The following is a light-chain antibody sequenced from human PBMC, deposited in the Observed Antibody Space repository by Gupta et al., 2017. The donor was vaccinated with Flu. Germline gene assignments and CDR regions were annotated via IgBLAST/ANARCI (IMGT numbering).Light chain of an antibody. CDR3: QAWDSRTSYV. V-gene: IGLV3-1*01. CDR2: QDN. Sequence: GQSPVLLIYQDNKRTSGIPERFSASNSGSTATLTISGTQAMDEADYYCQAWDSRTSYVFGHGTRVTVL. J-gene: IGLJ1*01.